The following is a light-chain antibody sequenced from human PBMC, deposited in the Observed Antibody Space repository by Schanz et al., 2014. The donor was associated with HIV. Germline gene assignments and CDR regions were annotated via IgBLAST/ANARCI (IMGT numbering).Light chain of an antibody. CDR1: QSFTSKY. CDR3: QQYGALPET. CDR2: GAF. J-gene: IGKJ2*01. V-gene: IGKV3-20*01. Sequence: EIVLTQSPGTLSLSPGERATLSCRASQSFTSKYLAWYQQKPGQAPRLLVFGAFTRATGIPARFSGSGSGTEFTLTISRLEPEDFTVYYCQQYGALPETFGQGTKLQIK.